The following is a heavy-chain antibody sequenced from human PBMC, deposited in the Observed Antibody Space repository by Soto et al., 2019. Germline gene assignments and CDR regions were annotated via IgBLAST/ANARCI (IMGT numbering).Heavy chain of an antibody. CDR3: ARDFYYFGSGTMGGYFDY. V-gene: IGHV3-66*01. D-gene: IGHD3-10*01. CDR2: IYSGGST. CDR1: GLTVSSNY. Sequence: EVQLVESGGGLVQPGGSLRLSCAASGLTVSSNYMSWVRQAPGKGLEWVSVIYSGGSTYYADSVKGRFTISRDNSKNTLYLQMNSLRAEHTAVYSCARDFYYFGSGTMGGYFDYWGQGTLVTVSS. J-gene: IGHJ4*02.